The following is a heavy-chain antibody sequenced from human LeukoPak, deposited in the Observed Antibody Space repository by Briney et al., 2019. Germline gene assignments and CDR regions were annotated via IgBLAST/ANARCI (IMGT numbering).Heavy chain of an antibody. CDR2: IYTSGST. CDR3: ARGPLTVTRGFDP. J-gene: IGHJ5*02. CDR1: GGSISSYY. Sequence: SETLSLTCTVSGGSISSYYWSWIRQPAGKGLEGIGRIYTSGSTNYNPSLKSRGTMSVDTSKNQFSLTLSSVTAADTAVYYCARGPLTVTRGFDPWGQGTLVTVSS. D-gene: IGHD4-17*01. V-gene: IGHV4-4*07.